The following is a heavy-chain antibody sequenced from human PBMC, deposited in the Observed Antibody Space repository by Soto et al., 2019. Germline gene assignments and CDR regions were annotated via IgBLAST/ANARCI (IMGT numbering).Heavy chain of an antibody. Sequence: DEQVVESGGGLVQPGGFLRLSCAASGFNFSRYWMSWVRQSPGKGPEWVASIKEDGSQKTYADPVKGRFTISRDNTGNSLFLQMNNLRPEDTALYYCAREYRWGQGTMVTVSS. V-gene: IGHV3-7*01. CDR2: IKEDGSQK. CDR1: GFNFSRYW. J-gene: IGHJ3*01. D-gene: IGHD2-2*01. CDR3: AREYR.